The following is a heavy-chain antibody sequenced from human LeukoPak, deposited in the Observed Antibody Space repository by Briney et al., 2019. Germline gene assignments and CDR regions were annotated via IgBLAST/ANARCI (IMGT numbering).Heavy chain of an antibody. CDR1: GFTPKYYA. CDR3: AKYVDGSGSGDY. D-gene: IGHD3-10*01. J-gene: IGHJ4*02. CDR2: ISNSGDTI. Sequence: GGSLRLSCVASGFTPKYYALNWVRQAPGKGLEWVSYISNSGDTIYYADSVKGRFTISRDNAKNSLYLQMNSLRAEDTAVYYCAKYVDGSGSGDYWGQGTLVTVSS. V-gene: IGHV3-11*01.